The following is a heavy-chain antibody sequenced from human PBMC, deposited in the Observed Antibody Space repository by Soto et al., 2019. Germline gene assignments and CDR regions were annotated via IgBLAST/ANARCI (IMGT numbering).Heavy chain of an antibody. Sequence: EVQLVESGGDLVHPGGSLSLSCEASGFTSVKYGIPWFPRSPGKGLVWVSGIYGNGTTVLYADSVKGRFTVSRDNAKNTLYLQMDSLRAEDTAVYFCARDYGDYPMGFDYWGQGTLVAVSS. D-gene: IGHD4-17*01. CDR3: ARDYGDYPMGFDY. J-gene: IGHJ4*02. CDR1: GFTSVKYG. CDR2: IYGNGTTV. V-gene: IGHV3-74*01.